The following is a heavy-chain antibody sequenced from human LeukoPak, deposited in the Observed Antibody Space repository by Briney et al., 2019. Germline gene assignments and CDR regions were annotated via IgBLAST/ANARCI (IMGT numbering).Heavy chain of an antibody. V-gene: IGHV4-39*01. D-gene: IGHD2-2*01. J-gene: IGHJ4*02. CDR2: SYYIGSA. CDR1: GSSISSSSYY. Sequence: PSETLSLTCTVSGSSISSSSYYWGWIRQPPGKGLEWIGSSYYIGSAYYNPSLRSRVTISVDTSKNQFSLRLSSVTAADTAVYYCARHEYYCSSTSCYDVGDYWGQGTLVTVSS. CDR3: ARHEYYCSSTSCYDVGDY.